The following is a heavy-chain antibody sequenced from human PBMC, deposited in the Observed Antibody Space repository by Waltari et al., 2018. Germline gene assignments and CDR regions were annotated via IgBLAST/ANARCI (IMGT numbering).Heavy chain of an antibody. Sequence: QMQLVQSGPEVKKPGTSVKVSCKASGFTFTSSAVQWVRQARGQRLEWIGWIVVGSGNTNYAQKFKERVTITRDMSTSTAYMELSSLRSEDTAVYYCAADPSGSYYYYYYGMDVWGQGTTVTVSS. D-gene: IGHD3-22*01. CDR1: GFTFTSSA. CDR2: IVVGSGNT. J-gene: IGHJ6*02. CDR3: AADPSGSYYYYYYGMDV. V-gene: IGHV1-58*01.